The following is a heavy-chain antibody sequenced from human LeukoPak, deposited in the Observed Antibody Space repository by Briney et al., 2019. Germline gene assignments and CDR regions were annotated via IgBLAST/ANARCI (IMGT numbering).Heavy chain of an antibody. CDR3: ARFVVVTSMFDY. J-gene: IGHJ4*02. CDR2: IYYSGST. D-gene: IGHD2-21*02. Sequence: SETLSLTCTVPGGSISSYYWSWIRQPPGKGLEWIGYIYYSGSTNYNPSLKSRVTISVDTSKNQFSLKLSSVTAADTAVYYCARFVVVTSMFDYWGQGTLVTASS. CDR1: GGSISSYY. V-gene: IGHV4-59*01.